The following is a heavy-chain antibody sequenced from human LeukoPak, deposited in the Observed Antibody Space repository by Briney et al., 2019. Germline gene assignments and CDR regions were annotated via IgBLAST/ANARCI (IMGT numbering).Heavy chain of an antibody. V-gene: IGHV1-69*13. CDR3: GRDKGRYCTNGVCYNYYYGMDV. CDR2: IIPIFGTA. J-gene: IGHJ6*02. CDR1: GGTFSSYA. Sequence: ASVKVSCKASGGTFSSYAISWVRQAPGQGLEWMGGIIPIFGTANYAQKFQGRVTITADESTSTAYMELSSLRSEDTAVYYCGRDKGRYCTNGVCYNYYYGMDVWGQGTTVTVSS. D-gene: IGHD2-8*01.